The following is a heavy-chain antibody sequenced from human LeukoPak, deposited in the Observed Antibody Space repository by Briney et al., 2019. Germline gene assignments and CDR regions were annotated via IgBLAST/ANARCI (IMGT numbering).Heavy chain of an antibody. V-gene: IGHV3-23*01. J-gene: IGHJ4*02. Sequence: PGGSLRLSCAASGFTFSSYAMSWVRQAPGKGLEWVSAISGSGGSTYYADSVKGRFTVSRDNSQNTLYLQMNSLRAEDTAVYYCAKSYCGADCYPDYWGQGTLVTVSS. CDR2: ISGSGGST. CDR3: AKSYCGADCYPDY. CDR1: GFTFSSYA. D-gene: IGHD2-21*02.